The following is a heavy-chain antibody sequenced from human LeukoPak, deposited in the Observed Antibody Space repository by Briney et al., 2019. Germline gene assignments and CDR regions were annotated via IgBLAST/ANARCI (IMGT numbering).Heavy chain of an antibody. CDR1: EFTFSSYS. D-gene: IGHD3-3*01. V-gene: IGHV3-48*01. J-gene: IGHJ4*02. Sequence: GGSLRLSCAASEFTFSSYSMNWVRQAPGKGLEWVSYITNSGNSKSYADSVKGRFTISRDNSKNTLYLQMNSLRAEDTAVYYCAKDMYYDFWSGYYPAGYFDYWGQGTLVTVSS. CDR2: ITNSGNSK. CDR3: AKDMYYDFWSGYYPAGYFDY.